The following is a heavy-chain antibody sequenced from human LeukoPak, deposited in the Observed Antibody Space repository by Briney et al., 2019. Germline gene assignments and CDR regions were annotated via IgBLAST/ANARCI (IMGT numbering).Heavy chain of an antibody. D-gene: IGHD2-15*01. CDR3: ARDGYCSGGSCYTTVGY. CDR1: GFIFSSHG. V-gene: IGHV3-53*01. J-gene: IGHJ4*02. CDR2: IYSGGST. Sequence: GGSLRLSCAASGFIFSSHGMNWVRQAPGKGLEWVSVIYSGGSTYYADSVKGRFTISRDNSKNTLYLQMNSLRAEDTAVYYCARDGYCSGGSCYTTVGYWGQGTLVTVSS.